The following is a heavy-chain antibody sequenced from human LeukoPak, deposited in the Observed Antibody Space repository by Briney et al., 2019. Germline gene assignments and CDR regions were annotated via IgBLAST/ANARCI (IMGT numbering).Heavy chain of an antibody. V-gene: IGHV4-31*03. J-gene: IGHJ4*02. CDR2: IYHSGST. CDR3: ARDPYYDSSGYYIRPRYYFDY. Sequence: SETLSLTCIVSGGSISSGGYYWSWIRQHPGKGLEWIGYIYHSGSTYYNPSLRSRVTISVDTSKNQFSLKLSSVTAADTAVYYCARDPYYDSSGYYIRPRYYFDYWGQGTLVTVSS. D-gene: IGHD3-22*01. CDR1: GGSISSGGYY.